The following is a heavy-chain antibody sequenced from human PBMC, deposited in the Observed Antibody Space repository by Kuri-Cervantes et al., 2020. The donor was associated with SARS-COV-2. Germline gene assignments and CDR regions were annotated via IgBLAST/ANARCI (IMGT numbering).Heavy chain of an antibody. CDR3: ARAATSGYSYGKGLDY. CDR1: GYTFTSYA. J-gene: IGHJ4*02. CDR2: INAGNGNT. D-gene: IGHD5-18*01. V-gene: IGHV1-3*01. Sequence: ASVKVSCKASGYTFTSYAMHWVRQAPGQRLEWMGWINAGNGNTKYSQKFQGRVTITRDTSASTVYMELSSLRSEDTAVYYCARAATSGYSYGKGLDYWGQGTLVTVSS.